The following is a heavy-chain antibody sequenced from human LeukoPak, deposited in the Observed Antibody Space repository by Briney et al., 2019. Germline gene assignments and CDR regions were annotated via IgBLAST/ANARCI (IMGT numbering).Heavy chain of an antibody. J-gene: IGHJ4*02. CDR3: AREGNIAVADY. CDR1: GFTFSSYG. CDR2: ISSSSSYI. V-gene: IGHV3-21*01. Sequence: GGSLRLSCAASGFTFSSYGMNWVRQAPGKGLEWVSSISSSSSYIYYADSVKGRFTISRDNAKNSLYLQMNSLRAEDTAVYYCAREGNIAVADYWGQGTLVTVSS. D-gene: IGHD6-19*01.